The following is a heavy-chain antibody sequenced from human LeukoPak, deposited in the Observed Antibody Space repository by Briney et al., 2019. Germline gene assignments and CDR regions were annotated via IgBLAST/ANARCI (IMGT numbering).Heavy chain of an antibody. CDR2: ISGSGGST. Sequence: GGSLRLSCAASGFTFSSYAMSWVRQAPGKGLEWVSAISGSGGSTYYADSVKGRFTISRDNPKNTLYLQMNSLSAEDTAVYYCAKDRWSYSVFGYWGQGTLVTVSS. CDR1: GFTFSSYA. J-gene: IGHJ4*02. V-gene: IGHV3-23*01. D-gene: IGHD1-26*01. CDR3: AKDRWSYSVFGY.